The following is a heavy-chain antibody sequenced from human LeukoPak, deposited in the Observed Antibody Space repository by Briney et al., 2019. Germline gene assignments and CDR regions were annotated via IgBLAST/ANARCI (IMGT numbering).Heavy chain of an antibody. V-gene: IGHV3-30*02. CDR1: GFTFSSYG. Sequence: SGGSLRLSCAASGFTFSSYGMHWVRQAPGKGLEWVAFIRYDGSNKYYADSVKGRFTISRDNSKNTLYLQMNSLRAEDTAVYYCAKEGIAAAVFSDYWGQGTLVTVSS. J-gene: IGHJ4*02. CDR2: IRYDGSNK. D-gene: IGHD6-13*01. CDR3: AKEGIAAAVFSDY.